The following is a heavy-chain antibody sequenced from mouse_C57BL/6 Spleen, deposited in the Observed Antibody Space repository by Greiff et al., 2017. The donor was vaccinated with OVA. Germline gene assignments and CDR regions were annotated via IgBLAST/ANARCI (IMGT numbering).Heavy chain of an antibody. CDR1: GYTFTSYW. CDR3: ARKSSTLYYFDY. D-gene: IGHD1-3*01. Sequence: VQLQQSGAELAKPGASVKLSCKASGYTFTSYWMHWVKQRPGQGLEWIGYINPSSGYTNYNQKFKGKSTLTVDKSSSTAYMQLSSLTSEDSAVYYCARKSSTLYYFDYWGQGTTLTVSS. V-gene: IGHV1-7*01. CDR2: INPSSGYT. J-gene: IGHJ2*01.